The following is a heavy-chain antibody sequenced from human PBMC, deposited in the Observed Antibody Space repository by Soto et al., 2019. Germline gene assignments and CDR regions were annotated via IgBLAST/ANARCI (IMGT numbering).Heavy chain of an antibody. CDR2: INSDGSST. V-gene: IGHV3-74*01. D-gene: IGHD4-17*01. CDR3: ASFPVDGGYLR. Sequence: EVQLVESGGGLVQPGGSLRLSCAASGFTFSNYWMHWVRQAPGKGLVWVSRINSDGSSTNYADFVKGRFTISRDNAKNRMYLQMTSKRAEDTAVYYCASFPVDGGYLRWGQGTLVNVSS. J-gene: IGHJ4*02. CDR1: GFTFSNYW.